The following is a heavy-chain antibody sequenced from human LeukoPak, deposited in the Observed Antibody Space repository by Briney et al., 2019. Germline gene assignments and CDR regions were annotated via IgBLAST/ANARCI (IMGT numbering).Heavy chain of an antibody. CDR2: ISFDGSNK. V-gene: IGHV3-30*04. J-gene: IGHJ3*02. CDR1: GFTFSSYA. D-gene: IGHD5-18*01. CDR3: ARSPLPYSYGMDDAFDI. Sequence: PGGSLRLSCAASGFTFSSYAMHWVRQAPGKGLEWVAVISFDGSNKYYADSVKGRFTISRDNSKNTLYLQMNSLRAEDTAVYYCARSPLPYSYGMDDAFDIWGQGTMVTVSS.